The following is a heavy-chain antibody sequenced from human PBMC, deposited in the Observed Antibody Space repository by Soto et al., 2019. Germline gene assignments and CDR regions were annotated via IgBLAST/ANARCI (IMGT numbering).Heavy chain of an antibody. CDR1: GYTFTSYY. J-gene: IGHJ5*02. V-gene: IGHV1-46*03. CDR3: ARDSPDIVLMVYAIPGPNNWFDP. D-gene: IGHD2-8*01. CDR2: INPSGGST. Sequence: ASVKVSCKASGYTFTSYYMHWVLQAHGQGLEWMGIINPSGGSTSYAQKFQGRVTMTRDTSTSTVYMELSSLRSEDTAVYYCARDSPDIVLMVYAIPGPNNWFDPWGQGTLVTVSS.